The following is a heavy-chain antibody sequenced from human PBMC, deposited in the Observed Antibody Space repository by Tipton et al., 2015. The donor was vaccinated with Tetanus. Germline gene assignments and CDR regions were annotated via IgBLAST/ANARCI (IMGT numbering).Heavy chain of an antibody. CDR1: GDSVSSSTSA. Sequence: TLSLTCDISGDSVSSSTSAWNWIRQSPSRGLEWLGRTYYRSEWYHDYAVSVKSRISINPDTSKNQFSLHLSSVTSDDPAVYYCARGPATLTAAAPFDYWGQGALVTVSS. V-gene: IGHV6-1*01. J-gene: IGHJ4*02. CDR2: TYYRSEWYH. CDR3: ARGPATLTAAAPFDY. D-gene: IGHD6-13*01.